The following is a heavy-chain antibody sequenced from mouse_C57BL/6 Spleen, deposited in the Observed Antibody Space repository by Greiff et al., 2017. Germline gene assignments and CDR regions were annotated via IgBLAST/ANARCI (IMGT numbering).Heavy chain of an antibody. V-gene: IGHV1-85*01. J-gene: IGHJ2*01. D-gene: IGHD2-5*01. CDR2: IYPRDGST. CDR3: ARGGDSNYLDY. CDR1: GYTFTSYD. Sequence: VQRVESGPELVKPGASVKLSCKASGYTFTSYDINWVKQRPGQGLEWIGWIYPRDGSTKYNEKFKGKATLTVDTSSSTAYMELHSLTSEDSAVYFCARGGDSNYLDYWGQGTTLTVSS.